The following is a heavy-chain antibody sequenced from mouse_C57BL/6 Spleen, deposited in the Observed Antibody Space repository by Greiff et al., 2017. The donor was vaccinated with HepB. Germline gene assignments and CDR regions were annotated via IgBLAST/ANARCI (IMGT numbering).Heavy chain of an antibody. CDR1: GYTFTDYY. V-gene: IGHV1-26*01. CDR2: INPNNGGT. CDR3: ARFRNPAWFAY. J-gene: IGHJ3*01. Sequence: EVQLQQSGPELVKPGASVKISCKASGYTFTDYYMNWVKQSHGKSLEWIGDINPNNGGTSYNQKFKGKATLTVDKSSSTAYMELRSLTSEDSAVYYCARFRNPAWFAYWGQGTLGTVSA.